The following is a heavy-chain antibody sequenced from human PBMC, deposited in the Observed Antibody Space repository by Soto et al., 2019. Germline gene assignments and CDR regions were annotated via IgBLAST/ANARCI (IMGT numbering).Heavy chain of an antibody. CDR2: IYATGTT. Sequence: PSETLSLTCTVSGASISGYYWSWVRKSAGKGLEWIGRIYATGTTDYNPSLKSRVMMSVDTSKKQFSLRLRSVTAADTAVYYCVRDGTKTLRDWFDPWGQGISVTVSS. J-gene: IGHJ5*02. V-gene: IGHV4-4*07. CDR1: GASISGYY. CDR3: VRDGTKTLRDWFDP. D-gene: IGHD1-1*01.